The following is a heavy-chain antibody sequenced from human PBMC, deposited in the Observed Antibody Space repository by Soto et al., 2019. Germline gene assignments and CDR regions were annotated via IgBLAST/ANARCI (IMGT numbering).Heavy chain of an antibody. CDR3: ATGEEYYYYMDV. J-gene: IGHJ6*03. V-gene: IGHV1-24*01. CDR1: GYTLTELS. CDR2: FDPEDGET. Sequence: ASVKVSCKVSGYTLTELSMHWVRQAPGKGLEWMGGFDPEDGETIYAQKFQGRVTMTEDTSTDTAYMELSSLRSEDTAVYYCATGEEYYYYMDVWGKGTTVTVSS.